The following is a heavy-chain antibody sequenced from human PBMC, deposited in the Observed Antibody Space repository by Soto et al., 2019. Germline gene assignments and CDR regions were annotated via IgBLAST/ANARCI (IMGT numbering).Heavy chain of an antibody. J-gene: IGHJ5*02. D-gene: IGHD4-17*01. CDR1: GGTFSSYA. CDR2: IIPIFGTA. CDR3: ASSPVTTEEHIHNWFEP. V-gene: IGHV1-69*06. Sequence: ASVKVSCKASGGTFSSYAISWVRQAPGQGLEWMGGIIPIFGTANYAQKSQGRVTITADKSKSTAYMELSRLRSEDTAVYYCASSPVTTEEHIHNWFEPWGQGTLVTLSS.